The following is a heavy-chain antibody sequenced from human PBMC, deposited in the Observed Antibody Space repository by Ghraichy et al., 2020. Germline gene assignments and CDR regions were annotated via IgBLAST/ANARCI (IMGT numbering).Heavy chain of an antibody. Sequence: ASVKVACKASGYTFSGYFLHWVRQAPGQGLEWMGRINPHSGVTNHAQEFQGRVTMTRETSINTAYLEMSGLRSDDTAVYFCARGGGDEVSTGPRDMDYYYLDGLDVWGRGTTVTVSS. CDR2: INPHSGVT. D-gene: IGHD3-9*01. CDR1: GYTFSGYF. CDR3: ARGGGDEVSTGPRDMDYYYLDGLDV. V-gene: IGHV1-2*06. J-gene: IGHJ6*02.